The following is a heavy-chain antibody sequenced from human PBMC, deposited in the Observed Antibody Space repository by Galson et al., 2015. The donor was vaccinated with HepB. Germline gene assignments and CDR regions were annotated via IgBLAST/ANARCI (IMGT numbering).Heavy chain of an antibody. CDR3: ARLESVRGSSWYAPAYNYYYYMDV. CDR1: GYSFTSYW. Sequence: ESLKISCKGSGYSFTSYWIGWVRQMPGKGLEWMGIIYPGDSDTRYSPSFQGQVTISADKSISTAYLQWSSLKASDTAMYYCARLESVRGSSWYAPAYNYYYYMDVWGKGTTVTVSS. J-gene: IGHJ6*03. D-gene: IGHD6-13*01. V-gene: IGHV5-51*01. CDR2: IYPGDSDT.